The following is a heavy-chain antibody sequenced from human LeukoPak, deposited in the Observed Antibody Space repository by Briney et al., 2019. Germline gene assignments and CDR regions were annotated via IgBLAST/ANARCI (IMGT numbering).Heavy chain of an antibody. CDR1: GFTFDDYA. CDR3: AKGSISGGNPRFDP. D-gene: IGHD4-23*01. V-gene: IGHV3-9*01. J-gene: IGHJ5*02. CDR2: ISWNSGSI. Sequence: GGSLRLSCAASGFTFDDYAMHWVRQAPGKGLEWVSGISWNSGSIGYADSVKGRFTISRDNAKNSLYLQMNSLRAEDTALYYCAKGSISGGNPRFDPWGQGTLVTVSS.